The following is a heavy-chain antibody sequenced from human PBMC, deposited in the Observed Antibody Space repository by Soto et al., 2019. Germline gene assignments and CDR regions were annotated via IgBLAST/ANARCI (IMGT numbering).Heavy chain of an antibody. CDR1: GGSISSGGYS. D-gene: IGHD3-22*01. CDR3: ARGHDSGDC. J-gene: IGHJ4*02. CDR2: IYHSGTT. Sequence: QLQLQESGSGLVKPSQTLSLTCAVSGGSISSGGYSWSWIRQPPGKGLEWIGYIYHSGTTYYNPSLKSRVTISIDTSKNQYSLKLSSVTAAYTAMYYCARGHDSGDCWGQGTLVTVSS. V-gene: IGHV4-30-2*01.